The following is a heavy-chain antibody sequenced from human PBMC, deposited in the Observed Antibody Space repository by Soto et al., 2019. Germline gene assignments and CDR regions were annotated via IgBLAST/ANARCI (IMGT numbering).Heavy chain of an antibody. J-gene: IGHJ4*02. Sequence: ESGGGLIQPGGSLKLSCAASRFTVGNNYMSWVRQAPGKGLEWVSLIYSTGTTKYADSVKGRFTVSRDNAKNTLYLQMNSLRAEDTAVYYCAKDGRGSGSHYNSFGYWGQGTLVTVSS. CDR3: AKDGRGSGSHYNSFGY. D-gene: IGHD3-10*01. V-gene: IGHV3-53*01. CDR1: RFTVGNNY. CDR2: IYSTGTT.